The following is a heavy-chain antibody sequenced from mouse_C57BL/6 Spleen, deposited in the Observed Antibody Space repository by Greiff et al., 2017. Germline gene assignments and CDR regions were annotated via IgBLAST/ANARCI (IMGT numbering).Heavy chain of an antibody. V-gene: IGHV1-64*01. Sequence: VQLQQPGAELVKPGASVKLSCKASGYTFTSYWMHWVKQRPGQGLEWIGMIHPNSGSTNYNEKFKSKATLTVDKSSSTAYMQLSSLKSEDSAVYYCARGDYDGAWFAYWGQGTLVTVSA. CDR1: GYTFTSYW. D-gene: IGHD2-4*01. CDR2: IHPNSGST. CDR3: ARGDYDGAWFAY. J-gene: IGHJ3*01.